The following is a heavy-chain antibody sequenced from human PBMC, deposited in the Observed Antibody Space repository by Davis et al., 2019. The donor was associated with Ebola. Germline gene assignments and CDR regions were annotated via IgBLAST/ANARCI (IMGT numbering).Heavy chain of an antibody. V-gene: IGHV3-30*18. CDR1: GFTFSRYG. J-gene: IGHJ3*02. D-gene: IGHD5-12*01. Sequence: GGSLRLSCVASGFTFSRYGMHWVRQAPGKGLEWLAVISDDGSKKDYADSVKGRFTISRDNSKHTLYLQMNSLRADDTAVYYCAKDNIVATTDDAFTTWGQGTMVTVSS. CDR3: AKDNIVATTDDAFTT. CDR2: ISDDGSKK.